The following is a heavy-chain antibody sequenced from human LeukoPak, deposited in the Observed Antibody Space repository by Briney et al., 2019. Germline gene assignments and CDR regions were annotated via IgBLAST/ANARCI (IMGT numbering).Heavy chain of an antibody. CDR3: ATSRDSSAYYLTPFDY. J-gene: IGHJ4*02. Sequence: SVKVSCKASGGTFSSYAISWVRQAPGQGLEWMGRIIPIFGTANYAQKFQGRVTITTDESTSTAYMELSSLRSEDTAVYYCATSRDSSAYYLTPFDYWGQGTLVTVSS. CDR1: GGTFSSYA. V-gene: IGHV1-69*05. CDR2: IIPIFGTA. D-gene: IGHD3-22*01.